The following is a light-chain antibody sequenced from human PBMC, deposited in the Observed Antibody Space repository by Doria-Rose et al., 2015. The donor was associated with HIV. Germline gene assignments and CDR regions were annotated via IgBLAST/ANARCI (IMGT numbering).Light chain of an antibody. J-gene: IGKJ3*01. CDR3: QQRSKWPRT. Sequence: LSLSPGERATLSCRASQSVSSSYLAWYQQKLGQPPRLLIYGASSRATGIPDRFSGSGSGTDFTLTISSLEPEDFAVYYCQQRSKWPRTFGPGTKVDIK. V-gene: IGKV3D-20*02. CDR1: QSVSSSY. CDR2: GAS.